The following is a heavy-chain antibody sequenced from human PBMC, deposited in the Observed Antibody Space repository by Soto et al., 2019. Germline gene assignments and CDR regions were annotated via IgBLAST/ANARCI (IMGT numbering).Heavy chain of an antibody. CDR1: GFTFSSYW. J-gene: IGHJ6*02. D-gene: IGHD3-3*01. V-gene: IGHV3-7*03. CDR3: AKGVPSSFGVVPV. CDR2: IKQSGSDR. Sequence: GGSLRLSCAASGFTFSSYWMSWVRQAPGKGLEWVAHIKQSGSDRYYVDSVRGRFTISRDNAKNSLYLQMNSLRAEDTAVYYCAKGVPSSFGVVPVWGQGTTVTVSS.